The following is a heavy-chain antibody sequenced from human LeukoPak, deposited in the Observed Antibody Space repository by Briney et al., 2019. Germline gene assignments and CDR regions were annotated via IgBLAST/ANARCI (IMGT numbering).Heavy chain of an antibody. D-gene: IGHD2-15*01. CDR1: GFRFDDHG. CDR2: INWNGAST. CDR3: TKETPQMDV. V-gene: IGHV3-20*04. Sequence: GGSLRLSCEASGFRFDDHGMSWVRQAPGKGLEWVSGINWNGASTGYGDSVKGRFTISRDNAKNSLYLQMNRLRAEDTAVYYCTKETPQMDVWGKGTTVIVSS. J-gene: IGHJ6*04.